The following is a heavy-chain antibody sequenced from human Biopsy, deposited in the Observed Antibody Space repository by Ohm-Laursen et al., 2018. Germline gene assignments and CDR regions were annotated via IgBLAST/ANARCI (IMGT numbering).Heavy chain of an antibody. V-gene: IGHV3-21*01. D-gene: IGHD2-2*01. CDR1: GFIFSPYT. J-gene: IGHJ6*02. CDR3: ARESALKWYQSLAYFIGMDV. CDR2: ISSRSSDI. Sequence: SLRLSCAAPGFIFSPYTMNWVRQAPGGGLAWVSSISSRSSDIYYADSVKGRFTISRDNAKNSLFLHMNSLRAEDTAVDYCARESALKWYQSLAYFIGMDVWGQGTTVTVSS.